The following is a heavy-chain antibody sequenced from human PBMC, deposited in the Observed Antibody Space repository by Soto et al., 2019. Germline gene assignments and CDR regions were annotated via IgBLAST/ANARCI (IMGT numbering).Heavy chain of an antibody. Sequence: QVQLQESGPGLVKPSGTLSLTCAVSGGSISSTNWWSWVRQSPGKGLEWIGEIYHSGSTNYNPYLRGRVPKTVDKSNNQFSLKIRSVTAAHTAMYYCATLPPRIELAVLPIPTWGQGTLVTVTS. CDR3: ATLPPRIELAVLPIPT. J-gene: IGHJ4*02. CDR2: IYHSGST. D-gene: IGHD2-2*02. V-gene: IGHV4-4*02. CDR1: GGSISSTNW.